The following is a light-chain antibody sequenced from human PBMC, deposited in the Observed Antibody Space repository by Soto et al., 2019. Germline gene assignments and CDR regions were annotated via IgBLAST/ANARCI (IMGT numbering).Light chain of an antibody. CDR3: SSYTSSSTRV. Sequence: QSALTQPASVSGSPGQSITISCTGTSSAVGGYNYVSWYQHHPGKAPKLMIYDVSNRPSGVSNRFSGSKSGNTASLTISGLQAEDEADYYCSSYTSSSTRVFGTGTKVTV. CDR1: SSAVGGYNY. CDR2: DVS. V-gene: IGLV2-14*03. J-gene: IGLJ1*01.